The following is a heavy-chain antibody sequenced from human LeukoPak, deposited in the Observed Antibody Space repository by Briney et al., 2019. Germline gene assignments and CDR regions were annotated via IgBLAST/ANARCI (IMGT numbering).Heavy chain of an antibody. V-gene: IGHV3-21*01. CDR3: ARQDGYSYGYSDY. D-gene: IGHD5-18*01. J-gene: IGHJ4*02. CDR2: ISGSSSYI. Sequence: GGCLRLSCAASGFTFSSYWMSWVRQAPGKGLEWVSSISGSSSYIYYADSVKGRFTISRDNAKNSLYLQMNSLRAEDTAVYYCARQDGYSYGYSDYWGQGTLVTVSS. CDR1: GFTFSSYW.